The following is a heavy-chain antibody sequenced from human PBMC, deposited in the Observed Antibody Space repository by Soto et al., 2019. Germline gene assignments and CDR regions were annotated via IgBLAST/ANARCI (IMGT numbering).Heavy chain of an antibody. D-gene: IGHD3-3*01. J-gene: IGHJ5*02. CDR1: GGSISSYY. V-gene: IGHV4-59*01. CDR3: ARSPSLEYDFHGSQPTGFDP. CDR2: IYYSGST. Sequence: PSEPLSLTCTVSGGSISSYYWSWIRQPPGKGLEWIGYIYYSGSTNYNPSLKSRVTISVDTSKNQFSLKLSSVTAADTAVYYCARSPSLEYDFHGSQPTGFDPWGQGTLVTVSS.